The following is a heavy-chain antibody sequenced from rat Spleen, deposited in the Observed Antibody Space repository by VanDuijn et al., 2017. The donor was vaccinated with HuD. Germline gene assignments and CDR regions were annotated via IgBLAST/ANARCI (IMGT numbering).Heavy chain of an antibody. CDR1: GFTFSNYG. D-gene: IGHD4-2*01. CDR3: TTDGRGTGPFAY. V-gene: IGHV5-20*01. Sequence: EVQLVESGGGLVQPGRSMKLSCAASGFTFSNYGMAWVRQAPKKGLEWVAYISYDGGSTYYRDSVKGRFTISRDNAKSTLYLQMDSLRSEDTATYYCTTDGRGTGPFAYWGQGTLVTVSS. J-gene: IGHJ3*01. CDR2: ISYDGGST.